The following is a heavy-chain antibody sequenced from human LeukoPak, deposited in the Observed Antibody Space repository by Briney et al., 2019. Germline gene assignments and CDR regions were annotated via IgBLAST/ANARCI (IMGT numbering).Heavy chain of an antibody. CDR3: ARGTGRGYNFGY. CDR1: GYTFTGYY. J-gene: IGHJ4*02. V-gene: IGHV1-2*02. D-gene: IGHD2-8*02. Sequence: GASVKVSCKASGYTFTGYYIHWVRQAPGQGLDWMGWINPNNGATDYAQNFQGRVTMTRDTSISTAYMELSRLRSDDTAVYYCARGTGRGYNFGYWGQGTLVTVSS. CDR2: INPNNGAT.